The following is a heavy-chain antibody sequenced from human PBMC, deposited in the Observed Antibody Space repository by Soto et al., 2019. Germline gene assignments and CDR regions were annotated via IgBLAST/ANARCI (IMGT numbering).Heavy chain of an antibody. CDR3: ARHLQWHRGFLEWLALGWFAP. Sequence: SETLSLTCTVSGGSISSSSYYWGWIRQPPGKGLEWIGSIYYSGSTYYNPSLKSRVTISVDTSKNQFSLKLSSVTAADTAVYYCARHLQWHRGFLEWLALGWFAPWGQGTLVTVSS. J-gene: IGHJ5*02. CDR1: GGSISSSSYY. V-gene: IGHV4-39*01. D-gene: IGHD3-3*01. CDR2: IYYSGST.